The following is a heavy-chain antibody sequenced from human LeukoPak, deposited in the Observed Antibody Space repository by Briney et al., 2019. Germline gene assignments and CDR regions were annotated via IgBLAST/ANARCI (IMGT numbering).Heavy chain of an antibody. Sequence: PGGSLRLSCAASGFTFSSYAMSWVRQAPGKGLEWVSAISGSDGSTYYADSVKGRFTISRDNSKNTLYLQMNSLRAEDTAVYYCASHQLLRNAFDIWGQGTMVTVSS. CDR3: ASHQLLRNAFDI. J-gene: IGHJ3*02. CDR2: ISGSDGST. CDR1: GFTFSSYA. V-gene: IGHV3-23*01. D-gene: IGHD2-2*01.